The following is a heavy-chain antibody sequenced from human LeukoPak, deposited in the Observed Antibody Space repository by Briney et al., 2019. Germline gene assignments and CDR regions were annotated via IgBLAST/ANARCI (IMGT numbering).Heavy chain of an antibody. CDR2: IYYSGST. CDR3: AGSSSSWYQVY. V-gene: IGHV4-39*01. Sequence: SETLSLTCTVSGGSISSSSYYWGWIRQPPGKGLEWIGSIYYSGSTYYNLSLKSRVTISVDTSKNQFSLKLSSVTAADTAVYYCAGSSSSWYQVYWGQGTLVTVSS. D-gene: IGHD6-13*01. J-gene: IGHJ4*02. CDR1: GGSISSSSYY.